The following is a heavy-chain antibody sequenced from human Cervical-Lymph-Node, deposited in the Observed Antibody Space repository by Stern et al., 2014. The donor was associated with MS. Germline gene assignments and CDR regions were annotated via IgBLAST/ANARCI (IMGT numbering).Heavy chain of an antibody. CDR3: AHSRVKYCRGGTCYSSLFDY. CDR1: GFSVATAGVG. J-gene: IGHJ4*02. CDR2: IYLEEDK. D-gene: IGHD2-15*01. V-gene: IGHV2-5*02. Sequence: VTLKESGPTLVKPTQTVTLTCTLSGFSVATAGVGVGWIRQPPGKALEWLALIYLEEDKLYSPSLKNRLTIIKDTSKNQVVLTMTNVDPVDTATYYCAHSRVKYCRGGTCYSSLFDYWGQGTLVTVSS.